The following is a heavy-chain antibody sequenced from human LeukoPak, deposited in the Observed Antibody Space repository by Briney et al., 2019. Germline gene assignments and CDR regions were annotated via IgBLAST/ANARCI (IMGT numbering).Heavy chain of an antibody. J-gene: IGHJ4*02. Sequence: GGSLRLSCAASGFTFSNYAMSWVRQAPGTGLEWVSTISGSGGSTYYADSVKGRFTISRDNSNNTLHLQMNSLRAEDTAVYYCAKAALLGHSSSWYDYWGQGTLVTVSS. CDR2: ISGSGGST. D-gene: IGHD6-13*01. CDR1: GFTFSNYA. CDR3: AKAALLGHSSSWYDY. V-gene: IGHV3-23*01.